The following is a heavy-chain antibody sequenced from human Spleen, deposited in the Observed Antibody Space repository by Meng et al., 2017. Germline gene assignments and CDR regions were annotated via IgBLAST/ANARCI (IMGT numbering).Heavy chain of an antibody. CDR2: LSYTGTT. V-gene: IGHV4-61*01. D-gene: IGHD2-8*01. CDR1: DKSFRNGYYY. CDR3: ATMVRQRGDFDC. J-gene: IGHJ4*02. Sequence: WPGWVRPSETLYPTCTVSDKSFRNGYYYWSWIRQPPGKGLEWIGSLSYTGTTNHNPSLKSRVTMSVDTSKNQFSLRLSSVTAADTAVYYCATMVRQRGDFDCWGQGTLVTVSS.